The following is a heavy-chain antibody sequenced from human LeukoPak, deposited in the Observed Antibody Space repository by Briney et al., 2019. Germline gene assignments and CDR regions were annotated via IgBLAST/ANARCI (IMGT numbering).Heavy chain of an antibody. Sequence: GGSLRLSCAASGFTFSSYAMSWVRQAPGKGLEWVSAISGSGGSTYYADSVKGRFTISRDNSKNTLYLQMNSLRAGDTAVYYCAKGRYSSSWRAPDYWGQGTLVTVSS. CDR2: ISGSGGST. V-gene: IGHV3-23*01. J-gene: IGHJ4*02. CDR3: AKGRYSSSWRAPDY. D-gene: IGHD6-6*01. CDR1: GFTFSSYA.